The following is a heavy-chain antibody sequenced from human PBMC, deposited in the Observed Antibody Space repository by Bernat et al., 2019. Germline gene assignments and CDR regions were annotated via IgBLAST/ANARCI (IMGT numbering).Heavy chain of an antibody. CDR3: AKSRSGSYGAGAFDI. CDR1: GFTFDDYA. J-gene: IGHJ3*02. CDR2: ISWNSGSI. Sequence: EVQLVESGGGLVQPGRSLRLSCAASGFTFDDYAMHWVRQAPGKGLDWVSGISWNSGSIGYADSVKGRFTISRDNAKNSLYLQMNSLRAEDTALYYCAKSRSGSYGAGAFDIWGQGTMVTVSS. V-gene: IGHV3-9*01. D-gene: IGHD3-10*01.